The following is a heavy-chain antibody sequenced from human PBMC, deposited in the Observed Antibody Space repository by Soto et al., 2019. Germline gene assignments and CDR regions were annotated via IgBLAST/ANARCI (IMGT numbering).Heavy chain of an antibody. CDR2: ISPHNFNT. Sequence: ASVKVSCKASGYTFTHFYITWVRQAPGQGLEWMGAISPHNFNTNYAQKFRGRSTLTTEKATSTAYMELSSLRSEDTAVYYCARGDIPHYYYYYYGMDVWGQGTTVTVSS. D-gene: IGHD5-12*01. V-gene: IGHV1-18*01. CDR3: ARGDIPHYYYYYYGMDV. CDR1: GYTFTHFY. J-gene: IGHJ6*02.